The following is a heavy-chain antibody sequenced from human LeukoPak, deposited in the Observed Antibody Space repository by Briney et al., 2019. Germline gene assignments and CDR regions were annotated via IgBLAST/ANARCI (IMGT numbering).Heavy chain of an antibody. CDR3: ASPGNQLLFSWLAY. Sequence: ASVKVSCKASGYTFTSYDINWVRQATGQGLEWMGWMNPNSGNTGYAQKFQGRVTMTRNTSISTAYMELSSLRSEDTAVYYCASPGNQLLFSWLAYWGQGTLVTVSS. J-gene: IGHJ4*02. V-gene: IGHV1-8*01. CDR2: MNPNSGNT. CDR1: GYTFTSYD. D-gene: IGHD2-2*01.